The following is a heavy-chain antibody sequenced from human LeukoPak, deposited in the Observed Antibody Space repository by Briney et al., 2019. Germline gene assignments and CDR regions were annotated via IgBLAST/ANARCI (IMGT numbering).Heavy chain of an antibody. Sequence: PGGSLRLCCTASGFTFSSYWMHWVRQAPGKGLVWVSGINSDGSDTYYADSVKGRFTISRDNAKNALYLQMNSLRAEDTAVYYCYGGNAESWGQGTLVTVSS. CDR1: GFTFSSYW. J-gene: IGHJ1*01. V-gene: IGHV3-74*01. CDR3: YGGNAES. D-gene: IGHD4-23*01. CDR2: INSDGSDT.